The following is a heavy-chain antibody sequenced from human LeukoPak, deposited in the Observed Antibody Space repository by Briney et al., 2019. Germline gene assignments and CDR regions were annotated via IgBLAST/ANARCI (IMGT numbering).Heavy chain of an antibody. D-gene: IGHD3-22*01. Sequence: GGSLRLSCAASGFTFSSYGMHWVRQAPGKGLEWVAVIWYDGSNKYYADSVKGRFTISRDNSKNTLYLQMNSLRAEDTAVYYCAREISGYYYDQSVVGYFDYWGQGTLVTVSS. J-gene: IGHJ4*02. CDR1: GFTFSSYG. CDR2: IWYDGSNK. V-gene: IGHV3-33*01. CDR3: AREISGYYYDQSVVGYFDY.